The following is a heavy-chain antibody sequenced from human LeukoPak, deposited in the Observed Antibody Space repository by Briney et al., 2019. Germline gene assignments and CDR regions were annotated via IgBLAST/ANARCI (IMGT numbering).Heavy chain of an antibody. CDR2: INPSGGST. Sequence: SSVKVSCKASGYTFTSYYMHWVRQAPGQGLEWMGIINPSGGSTSYAQKFQGRVTMTRDMSTSTVYMELSSLRSEDTAVYYCARVQEGSWGDYWGQGTLVTVSS. D-gene: IGHD6-13*01. V-gene: IGHV1-46*01. J-gene: IGHJ4*02. CDR1: GYTFTSYY. CDR3: ARVQEGSWGDY.